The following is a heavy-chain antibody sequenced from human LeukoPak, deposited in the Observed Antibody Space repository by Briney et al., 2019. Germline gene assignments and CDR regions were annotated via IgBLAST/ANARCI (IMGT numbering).Heavy chain of an antibody. CDR3: ARDGAITMVRGVLNPYYYYYAMDV. V-gene: IGHV3-7*01. J-gene: IGHJ6*02. Sequence: GGSLRLSCAASGFTFSRYWMSWVRQAPGKGLEWVANIKQDGSEKYYVDSVKGRFTISRDNAKNSLYLQMNSLRNEDTAVYYCARDGAITMVRGVLNPYYYYYAMDVWGQGTTVTVSS. CDR1: GFTFSRYW. D-gene: IGHD3-10*01. CDR2: IKQDGSEK.